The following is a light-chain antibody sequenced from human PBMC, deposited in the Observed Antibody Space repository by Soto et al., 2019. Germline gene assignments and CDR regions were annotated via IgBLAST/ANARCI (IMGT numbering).Light chain of an antibody. V-gene: IGLV4-60*03. CDR1: SGHSGYI. J-gene: IGLJ2*01. Sequence: QAVVTQSSSASASLGSSVKLTCTLSSGHSGYIIAWHQQQPGKAPRYLMKLEGSGTYNKGSGVPDRFSGSNSGADRYLIISNLQSEDEADYYCETSDTNTVFGGGTKLTVL. CDR2: LEGSGTY. CDR3: ETSDTNTV.